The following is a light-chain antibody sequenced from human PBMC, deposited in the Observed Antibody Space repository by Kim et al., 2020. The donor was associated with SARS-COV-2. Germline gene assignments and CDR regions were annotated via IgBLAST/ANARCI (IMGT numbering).Light chain of an antibody. CDR1: SSNIGNNY. J-gene: IGLJ2*01. CDR3: GTWDSSLSAGV. CDR2: DNN. Sequence: GQKVTISCCGRSSNIGNNYVSWYQQLPGTAPKLLIYDNNKRPSGIPDRFSGSKSGTSATLGITGLQTGDEADYYCGTWDSSLSAGVFGGGTQLTVL. V-gene: IGLV1-51*01.